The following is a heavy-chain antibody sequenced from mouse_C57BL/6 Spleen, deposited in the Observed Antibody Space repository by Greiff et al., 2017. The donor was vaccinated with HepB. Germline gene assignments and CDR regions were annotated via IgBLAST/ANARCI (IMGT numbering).Heavy chain of an antibody. V-gene: IGHV1-22*01. Sequence: EVQLQQSGPELVKPGASVKMSCKASGYTFTDYNMHWVKQSHGKSLEWIGYINPNNGGTSYNQKFKGKATLTVNKSSSTAYMELRSLTSEDSAVYYCATMVTPSPYYYAMDYWGQGTSVTVSS. CDR1: GYTFTDYN. D-gene: IGHD2-2*01. J-gene: IGHJ4*01. CDR2: INPNNGGT. CDR3: ATMVTPSPYYYAMDY.